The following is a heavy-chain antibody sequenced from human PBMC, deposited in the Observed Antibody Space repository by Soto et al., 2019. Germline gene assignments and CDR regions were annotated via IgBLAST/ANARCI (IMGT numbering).Heavy chain of an antibody. V-gene: IGHV1-24*01. CDR2: FDPEDGET. CDR3: ATVLAGGGAFDY. J-gene: IGHJ4*02. D-gene: IGHD2-15*01. CDR1: GYTLTELS. Sequence: QVQLVQSGAEVKKPGASVKVSCKVSGYTLTELSMHWVRQAPGKGLEWMGGFDPEDGETIYAQKFQGRVTMTEDTSTDTAYMELSSLGAEDTAVYYCATVLAGGGAFDYWGQGTLVTVSS.